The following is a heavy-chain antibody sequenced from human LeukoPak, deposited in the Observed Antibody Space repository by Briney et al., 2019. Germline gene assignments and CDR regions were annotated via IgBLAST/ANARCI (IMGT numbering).Heavy chain of an antibody. CDR1: GYSISSGNY. D-gene: IGHD2/OR15-2a*01. V-gene: IGHV4-38-2*02. J-gene: IGHJ6*03. CDR2: IYHSGST. Sequence: SETLSLTCTVSGYSISSGNYWDWIRQPPGKGLEWIGSIYHSGSTYYNPSLKSRVTISVDTSKNQFSLKLSSVTAADTAVYYCARAEKSSHYFIRSKYYLDVWGKGTTVTVSS. CDR3: ARAEKSSHYFIRSKYYLDV.